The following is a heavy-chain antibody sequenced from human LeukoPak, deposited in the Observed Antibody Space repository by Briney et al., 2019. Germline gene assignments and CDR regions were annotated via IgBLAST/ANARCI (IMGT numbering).Heavy chain of an antibody. Sequence: PGGSLRLSCAASGFTFSNHWMSWVRQAPGKGLEWVANIRQDGSAKYYGDSVEGRLTISRDNAKNSLYLQMNSLRAEDTAVYYCAKDIGAYCSGGSCYYDYYYYGMDVWGQGTTVTVSS. V-gene: IGHV3-7*01. CDR1: GFTFSNHW. J-gene: IGHJ6*02. CDR3: AKDIGAYCSGGSCYYDYYYYGMDV. CDR2: IRQDGSAK. D-gene: IGHD2-15*01.